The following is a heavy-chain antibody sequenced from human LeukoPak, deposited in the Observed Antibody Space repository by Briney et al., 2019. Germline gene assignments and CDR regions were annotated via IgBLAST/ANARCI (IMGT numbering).Heavy chain of an antibody. CDR2: IRSKANSYAT. D-gene: IGHD6-13*01. J-gene: IGHJ4*02. Sequence: GGSLKLSCAASGFTFSGSAMHWVRQASGKGLEWVGRIRSKANSYATAYAASVKGRFTISRDDSKNMAYLQMNSLKTEDTAVYYCTRHIAAGGYWGQGTLVTVSS. CDR1: GFTFSGSA. V-gene: IGHV3-73*01. CDR3: TRHIAAGGY.